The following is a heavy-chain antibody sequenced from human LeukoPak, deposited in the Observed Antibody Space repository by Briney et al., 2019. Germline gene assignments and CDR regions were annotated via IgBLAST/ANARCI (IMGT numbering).Heavy chain of an antibody. D-gene: IGHD3-3*01. J-gene: IGHJ4*02. Sequence: SETLSLTCTVSGGSISSYFWSWIRQPAGKGLEWIGRIYTSGSTNYNPSLKSRVTRSADKSTNQFSLKLSSVTAADTAVYYCARDRFGDLNYFDYWGQGTLVTVSS. V-gene: IGHV4-4*07. CDR1: GGSISSYF. CDR2: IYTSGST. CDR3: ARDRFGDLNYFDY.